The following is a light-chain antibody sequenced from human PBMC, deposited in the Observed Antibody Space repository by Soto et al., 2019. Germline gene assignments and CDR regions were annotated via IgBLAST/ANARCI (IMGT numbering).Light chain of an antibody. V-gene: IGKV3-11*01. J-gene: IGKJ5*01. CDR2: DAS. Sequence: ESVLTQSPATLSVSPGERATLSCRASQSVSSYLAWYQQKPGQAPRLLIYDASNRATGIPARFSGSGSGTDFTLTISSLEPEDFAVYYCQQRSNWPPFTFGQGTRLEIK. CDR3: QQRSNWPPFT. CDR1: QSVSSY.